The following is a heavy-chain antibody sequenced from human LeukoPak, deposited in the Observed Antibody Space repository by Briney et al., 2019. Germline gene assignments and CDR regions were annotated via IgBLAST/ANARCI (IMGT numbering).Heavy chain of an antibody. CDR1: GYSISSGYY. V-gene: IGHV4-38-2*02. J-gene: IGHJ4*02. CDR3: ARDRPNYDFWSGYSEVGNFDY. CDR2: IYHSGST. D-gene: IGHD3-3*01. Sequence: SETLSLTCTVSGYSISSGYYWGWIRQPPGKGLEWIGSIYHSGSTYYNPSLKSRVTISVDTSKNQFSLKLSSVTAADTAVYYCARDRPNYDFWSGYSEVGNFDYWGQGTLVTVSS.